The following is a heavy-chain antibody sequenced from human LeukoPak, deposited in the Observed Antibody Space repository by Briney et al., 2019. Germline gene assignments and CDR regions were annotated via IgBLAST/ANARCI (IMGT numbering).Heavy chain of an antibody. V-gene: IGHV4-39*01. CDR2: ISYSGST. D-gene: IGHD1-7*01. Sequence: SETLSLTCTVSSGSIRSKTYYWDWIRQPPGKGLEWIGSISYSGSTYYNPSLKSRVTISGDTSENQFSLKLSSATAADTAVYYCARRYDWNYVYFDYWGQGTLVTVSS. J-gene: IGHJ4*02. CDR3: ARRYDWNYVYFDY. CDR1: SGSIRSKTYY.